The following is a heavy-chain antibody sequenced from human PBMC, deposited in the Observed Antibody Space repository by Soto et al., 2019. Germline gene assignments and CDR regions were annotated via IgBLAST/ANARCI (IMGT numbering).Heavy chain of an antibody. CDR3: ARHLGPRSPGTSRFDP. CDR1: GDSIRSSPYY. Sequence: PSETLSLTCTVSGDSIRSSPYYWAWIRQSPGKGLEWIGNVYYSGNTKYNPSLRGRVAISVDTSKNQFSLKMSSVTAADTAVYYCARHLGPRSPGTSRFDPWGQGTLVTVSS. V-gene: IGHV4-39*01. J-gene: IGHJ5*02. D-gene: IGHD1-26*01. CDR2: VYYSGNT.